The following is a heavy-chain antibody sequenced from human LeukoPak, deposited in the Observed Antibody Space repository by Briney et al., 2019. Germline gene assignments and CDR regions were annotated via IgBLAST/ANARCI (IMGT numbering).Heavy chain of an antibody. CDR1: GYTFTGYY. CDR2: INPNSGGT. J-gene: IGHJ4*02. D-gene: IGHD3-22*01. CDR3: AFYDSSGWVDY. Sequence: ASVKVSCKASGYTFTGYYMHWVRQAPGQGLEWMGRINPNSGGTNYAQKFQGRVTMTRDTSISTAYMELSRLRSDNTAVYYCAFYDSSGWVDYWGQGTLVTVSS. V-gene: IGHV1-2*06.